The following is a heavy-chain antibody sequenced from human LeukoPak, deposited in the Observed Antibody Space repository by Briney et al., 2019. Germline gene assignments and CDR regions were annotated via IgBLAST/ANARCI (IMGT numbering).Heavy chain of an antibody. CDR1: GGSISSYY. D-gene: IGHD3-10*01. J-gene: IGHJ6*03. V-gene: IGHV4-4*09. Sequence: SETLSLTCTVSGGSISSYYWSWIRQPPGKGLEWIGYIYTSGSTNYNPSLKSRVTISVDTSKNQLSLKLSSVTAADTAVYYCARLSGYMDVWSKGTTVTVSS. CDR3: ARLSGYMDV. CDR2: IYTSGST.